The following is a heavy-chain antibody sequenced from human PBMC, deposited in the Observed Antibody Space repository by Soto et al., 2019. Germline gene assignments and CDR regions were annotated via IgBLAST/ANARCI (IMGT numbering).Heavy chain of an antibody. CDR3: ARDKDRQQLGGNYYYILDV. D-gene: IGHD3-3*02. J-gene: IGHJ6*02. CDR1: GGTFSTSA. CDR2: IMPIFATP. V-gene: IGHV1-69*12. Sequence: QVQLMQSGAEVKKPGSSVKVSCKASGGTFSTSAISWVRQAPGKGLEWVGGIMPIFATPDYAQKFQGRVTISADESTATGYLELTSLTTDDTAVYYCARDKDRQQLGGNYYYILDVWGQGTAITVSS.